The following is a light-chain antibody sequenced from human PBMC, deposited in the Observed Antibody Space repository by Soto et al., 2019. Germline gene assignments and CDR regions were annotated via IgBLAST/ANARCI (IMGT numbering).Light chain of an antibody. CDR2: APS. CDR3: QQAYSLPIT. Sequence: DIQMTQSPSSVSASVGDRVTITCRASQGISSWLVWYQQKPGKAPKALIYAPSSLQSGVPSRFSGSGSGTDFTLTISSLQPEDFATYYCQQAYSLPITFGGGTEVEIK. CDR1: QGISSW. V-gene: IGKV1-12*01. J-gene: IGKJ4*01.